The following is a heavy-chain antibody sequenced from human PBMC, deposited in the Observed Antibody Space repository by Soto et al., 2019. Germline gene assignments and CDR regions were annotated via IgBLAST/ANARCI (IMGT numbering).Heavy chain of an antibody. CDR3: ARGGYCSGGSCYSVSYYFDY. CDR1: GGSISSGGYS. D-gene: IGHD2-15*01. CDR2: IYHSGST. J-gene: IGHJ4*02. V-gene: IGHV4-30-2*01. Sequence: ASETLSLTCAVSGGSISSGGYSWSWIRQPPGKGLEWIGYIYHSGSTYYNPSLKSRVTISVDRSKNQFSLKLSSVTAADTAVYYCARGGYCSGGSCYSVSYYFDYWGQGTLVTVSS.